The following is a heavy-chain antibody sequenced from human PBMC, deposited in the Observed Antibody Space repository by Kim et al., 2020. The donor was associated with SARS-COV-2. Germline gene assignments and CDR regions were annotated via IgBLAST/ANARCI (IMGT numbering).Heavy chain of an antibody. J-gene: IGHJ4*02. D-gene: IGHD3-22*01. V-gene: IGHV3-30*02. Sequence: YYADSVKGRFTISRDNSKNTLYLQMNSLRAEDTAVYYCAKVRYDSSFADYWGQGTLVTVSS. CDR3: AKVRYDSSFADY.